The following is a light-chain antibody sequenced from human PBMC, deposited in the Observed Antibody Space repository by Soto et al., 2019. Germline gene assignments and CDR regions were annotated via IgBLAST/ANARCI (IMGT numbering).Light chain of an antibody. Sequence: EIVLTQSPGTLSFSPGERATLSCRASQSISSNLLAWYQQRLGQAPSVLNYGASSRATGIPDSFWGSGSRTQFSLNISRREPQDYAMYYCYHHGNCPSTVGQGTKVEIK. CDR2: GAS. CDR3: YHHGNCPST. V-gene: IGKV3-20*01. J-gene: IGKJ1*01. CDR1: QSISSNL.